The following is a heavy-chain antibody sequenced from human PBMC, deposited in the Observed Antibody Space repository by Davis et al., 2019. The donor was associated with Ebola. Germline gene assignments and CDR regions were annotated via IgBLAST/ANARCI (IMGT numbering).Heavy chain of an antibody. CDR3: ARESLDSRFDY. V-gene: IGHV1-46*01. J-gene: IGHJ4*02. CDR1: GYTYTSYY. D-gene: IGHD3-22*01. Sequence: ASVKVSCKASGYTYTSYYMHWVRQAPGQGLAWMGIINPSGGSTSYAQKFQGRVTMTRDTSTSTVYMELSSLRSEDTAVYYCARESLDSRFDYWGQGTLVTVSS. CDR2: INPSGGST.